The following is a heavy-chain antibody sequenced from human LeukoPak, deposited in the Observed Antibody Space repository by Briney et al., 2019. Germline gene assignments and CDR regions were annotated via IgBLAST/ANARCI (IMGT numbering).Heavy chain of an antibody. Sequence: PSETLSLTCAVYGGSFSGYYWSWIRQPPGKGLEWIGEINHSGSTNYNPSLKSRVTISVDTSKNQFSLKLSSVTAADTAVYYCARGSPRLSPYDFWSGYYTRVGYYYYMDVWGKGTTVTVSS. CDR2: INHSGST. V-gene: IGHV4-34*01. CDR1: GGSFSGYY. CDR3: ARGSPRLSPYDFWSGYYTRVGYYYYMDV. D-gene: IGHD3-3*01. J-gene: IGHJ6*03.